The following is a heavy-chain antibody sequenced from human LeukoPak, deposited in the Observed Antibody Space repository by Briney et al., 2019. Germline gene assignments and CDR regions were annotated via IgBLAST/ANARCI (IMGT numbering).Heavy chain of an antibody. CDR3: ARAGEYSRSWYRDAFDI. Sequence: PGRSLRLSCAASGFTFSSYAMHWVRQAPGKGLEWVAVISYDGSNKYYADSVKGRFTISRDNSKNTLYLQMNSLRAEDTAVYYCARAGEYSRSWYRDAFDIWGQGTMVTVSS. CDR2: ISYDGSNK. V-gene: IGHV3-30-3*01. D-gene: IGHD6-13*01. CDR1: GFTFSSYA. J-gene: IGHJ3*02.